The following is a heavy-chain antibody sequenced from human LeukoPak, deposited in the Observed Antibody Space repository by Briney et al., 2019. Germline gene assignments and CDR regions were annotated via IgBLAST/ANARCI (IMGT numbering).Heavy chain of an antibody. CDR1: GYSFTTYW. D-gene: IGHD6-13*01. CDR3: ARQGAAGKYYYYYMDV. Sequence: PGESLKISCKASGYSFTTYWIGWVRQMPGQGLEWMGIIYPDDSNTIYGPSFQGQVTISADKSINTAYLEWSSLKASDTAIYYCARQGAAGKYYYYYMDVWGKGTTVTVSS. CDR2: IYPDDSNT. V-gene: IGHV5-51*01. J-gene: IGHJ6*03.